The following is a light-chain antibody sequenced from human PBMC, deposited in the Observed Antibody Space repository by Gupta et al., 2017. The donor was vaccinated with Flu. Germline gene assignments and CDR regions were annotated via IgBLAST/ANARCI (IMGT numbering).Light chain of an antibody. CDR1: QRISSW. Sequence: PSTLSASVGDRVTITCRASQRISSWLAWYQQKPGKAPKLLIYKTSTVESGVPSRFSGNGSGTEFSLTISSRQPDDSATYYCQHENSFLYTFGQGTKMEIK. CDR3: QHENSFLYT. CDR2: KTS. J-gene: IGKJ2*01. V-gene: IGKV1-5*03.